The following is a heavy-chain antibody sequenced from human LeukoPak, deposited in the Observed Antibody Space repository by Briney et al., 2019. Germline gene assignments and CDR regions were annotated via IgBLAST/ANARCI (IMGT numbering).Heavy chain of an antibody. V-gene: IGHV3-30-3*01. J-gene: IGHJ4*02. CDR3: ARAPLYYDILTGYLDY. CDR2: ISYDGSNK. Sequence: PGGSLRLSCVASGFTFSSYAMHWVRQAPGKGLEWVAVISYDGSNKYYADSVKGRFTISRDNSKNTLYLQMNSLRAEDTAVYYCARAPLYYDILTGYLDYWGQGTLVTVSS. CDR1: GFTFSSYA. D-gene: IGHD3-9*01.